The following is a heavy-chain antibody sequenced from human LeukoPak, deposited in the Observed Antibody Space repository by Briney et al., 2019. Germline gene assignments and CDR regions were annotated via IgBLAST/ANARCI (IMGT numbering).Heavy chain of an antibody. CDR3: ARVPGGALNWFDP. J-gene: IGHJ5*02. CDR1: GEPFSGFY. D-gene: IGHD1-1*01. CDR2: TNHGGST. Sequence: SETLSLTCAVYGEPFSGFYWSWIRQSPGKGLEWIGETNHGGSTNYNPSLKSRVTISVDTSKNQFSLKLSSVTAADTAVYYCARVPGGALNWFDPWGQGTLVTVSS. V-gene: IGHV4-34*01.